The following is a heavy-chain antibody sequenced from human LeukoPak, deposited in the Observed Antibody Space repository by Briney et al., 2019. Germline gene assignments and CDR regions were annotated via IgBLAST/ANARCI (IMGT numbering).Heavy chain of an antibody. V-gene: IGHV4-39*01. D-gene: IGHD6-19*01. CDR3: ARQIAVAGEWAFDI. J-gene: IGHJ3*02. Sequence: WETLSLTCTVSGGSISSGSYFWVWIRQPPGVGLEWIGSINYRGSTYYNPSLKSRVTISVDTSKNQFSLKLRSVTAADTALYYGARQIAVAGEWAFDIWGQGTMVTVSS. CDR1: GGSISSGSYF. CDR2: INYRGST.